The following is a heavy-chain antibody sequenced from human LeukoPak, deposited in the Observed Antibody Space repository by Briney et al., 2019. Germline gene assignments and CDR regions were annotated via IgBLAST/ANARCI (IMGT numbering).Heavy chain of an antibody. D-gene: IGHD3-22*01. CDR2: IKQDGSEK. CDR1: GFTFSSYW. Sequence: GSLRLSCAASGFTFSSYWMSWVRQAPGKGLEWVANIKQDGSEKYYVDSVKGRFTISRDNAKNSLYLQMNSLRAEDTAVYYCARADYYDSSGANGFDYWGQGTLVTVSS. V-gene: IGHV3-7*01. CDR3: ARADYYDSSGANGFDY. J-gene: IGHJ4*02.